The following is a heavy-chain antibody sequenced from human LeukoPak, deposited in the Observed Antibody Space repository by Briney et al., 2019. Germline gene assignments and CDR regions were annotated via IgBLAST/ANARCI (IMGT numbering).Heavy chain of an antibody. D-gene: IGHD2-2*01. J-gene: IGHJ4*02. CDR3: AKDIVVVPAANLDY. V-gene: IGHV3-23*01. CDR1: GFTFSSYA. Sequence: PGGSLRLSCAASGFTFSSYAMSWVRQAPGKGLEWVSAISGSGGSTYYADSVKGRFTISRDNSKNTLYLQMNSLRAEDTAVYYCAKDIVVVPAANLDYWGQGTLVTVSS. CDR2: ISGSGGST.